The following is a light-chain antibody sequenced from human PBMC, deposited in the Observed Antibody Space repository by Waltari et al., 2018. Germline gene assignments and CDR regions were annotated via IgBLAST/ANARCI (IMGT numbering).Light chain of an antibody. J-gene: IGLJ1*01. V-gene: IGLV2-8*01. CDR2: EVS. CDR1: SSAVGGYNY. Sequence: QSALTQPPSASGSPGQSVTIPCTGTSSAVGGYNYVSWYQQHPGKAPKLMIYEVSKRPSGVPVRFAGSKSGTTASLTFSGRQAENEADYYCSSYAGGSYVFGTGTKVTVL. CDR3: SSYAGGSYV.